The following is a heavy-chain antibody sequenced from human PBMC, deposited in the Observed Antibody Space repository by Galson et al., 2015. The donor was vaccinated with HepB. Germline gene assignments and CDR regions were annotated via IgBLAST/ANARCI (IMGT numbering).Heavy chain of an antibody. D-gene: IGHD6-13*01. CDR1: GYTFTSYA. CDR2: INANNGNT. J-gene: IGHJ5*02. V-gene: IGHV1-3*01. CDR3: ARDVAASQSPPSIDT. Sequence: SVKVSCKASGYTFTSYAMHWVRQAPGQRLEWMGWINANNGNTKYSRKFQGRVTITRYTSASTAYMELSSLRSEDMAVYYCARDVAASQSPPSIDTCCPGTLFTVSS.